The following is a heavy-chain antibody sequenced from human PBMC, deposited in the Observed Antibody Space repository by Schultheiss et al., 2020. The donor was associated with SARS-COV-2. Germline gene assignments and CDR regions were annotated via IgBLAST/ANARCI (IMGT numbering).Heavy chain of an antibody. CDR2: IYHSGTT. D-gene: IGHD1-26*01. Sequence: SQTLSLTCNVSGDSITSGGYYWSWIRQFPGKGLEWIAFIYHSGTTFYNPSLESRVALSVDTTKNQFSLKLRSVTAADTAVYYCAKDVKRTGSAPDYWGQGTLVTVSS. V-gene: IGHV4-31*02. CDR1: GDSITSGGYY. CDR3: AKDVKRTGSAPDY. J-gene: IGHJ4*02.